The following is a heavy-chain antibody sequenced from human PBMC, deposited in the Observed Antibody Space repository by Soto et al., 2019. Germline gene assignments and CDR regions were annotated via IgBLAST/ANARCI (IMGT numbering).Heavy chain of an antibody. CDR2: INAGNGNT. CDR1: GYTFTSYA. CDR3: ARDPHDYGDYGYFDY. D-gene: IGHD4-17*01. V-gene: IGHV1-3*01. Sequence: ASVKVSCKASGYTFTSYAMHWVRQAPGQRLEWMGWINAGNGNTKYSQKFQGRVTITRDTSASTAYMELSSLRSEDTAVYYCARDPHDYGDYGYFDYWGQGTLVTVSS. J-gene: IGHJ4*02.